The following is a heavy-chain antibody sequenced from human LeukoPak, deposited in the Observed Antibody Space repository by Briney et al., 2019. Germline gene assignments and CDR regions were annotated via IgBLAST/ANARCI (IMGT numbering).Heavy chain of an antibody. CDR3: ARAGYSYGYVDY. J-gene: IGHJ4*02. V-gene: IGHV4-59*12. CDR2: IYYSGTT. D-gene: IGHD5-18*01. CDR1: GGSITDNF. Sequence: PSETLSLTCTVSGGSITDNFWSWIRQPPGKGLEWIGYIYYSGTTNYNPSLKSRVTISVDTSKSQFSLKLSSATAADTAVYYCARAGYSYGYVDYWGQGPLVTVSS.